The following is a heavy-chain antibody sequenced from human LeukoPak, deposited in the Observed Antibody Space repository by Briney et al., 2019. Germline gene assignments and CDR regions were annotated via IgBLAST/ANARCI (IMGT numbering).Heavy chain of an antibody. CDR1: GFTFTNYD. CDR3: ARFGGTDCFFDI. D-gene: IGHD2-15*01. Sequence: GGSLRLSCAASGFTFTNYDMHWDRQATGKGLEWVSSIGTAGDTYYLGSVKGRFTISRENAKNSLFLQMDSLRAGDTAIYYCARFGGTDCFFDIWGQGTMVTVSS. CDR2: IGTAGDT. V-gene: IGHV3-13*04. J-gene: IGHJ3*02.